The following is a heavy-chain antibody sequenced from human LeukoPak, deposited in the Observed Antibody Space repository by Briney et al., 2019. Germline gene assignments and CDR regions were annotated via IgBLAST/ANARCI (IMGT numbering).Heavy chain of an antibody. CDR1: GYSFTSYW. CDR3: VAYSSAWYGLFDY. Sequence: GESLKISCKGSGYSFTSYWIGWVRQMPGKGLEWMGIIYPGDSDTRYSPSFQGQVTISADKSISTAYLQWSSLNASDTAMYYCVAYSSAWYGLFDYWGQGTLVTVSS. D-gene: IGHD6-19*01. J-gene: IGHJ4*02. CDR2: IYPGDSDT. V-gene: IGHV5-51*01.